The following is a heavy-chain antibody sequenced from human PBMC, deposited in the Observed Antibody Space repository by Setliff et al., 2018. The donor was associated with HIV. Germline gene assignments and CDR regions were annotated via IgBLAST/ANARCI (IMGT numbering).Heavy chain of an antibody. CDR1: GGSISSNTAYS. V-gene: IGHV4-39*02. CDR2: FYYSGST. CDR3: AREGGLQLWFRYFDY. D-gene: IGHD3-10*01. J-gene: IGHJ4*02. Sequence: PSETLSLTCTVSGGSISSNTAYSWAWIRQPPGKGLEWIGAFYYSGSTFYTPSLKSRLTISADMSTNQLSLKLNSVTAADTALYYCAREGGLQLWFRYFDYWGQGSLVTVSS.